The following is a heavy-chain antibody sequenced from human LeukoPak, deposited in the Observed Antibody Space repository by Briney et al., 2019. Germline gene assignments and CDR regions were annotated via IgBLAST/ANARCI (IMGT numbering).Heavy chain of an antibody. J-gene: IGHJ4*02. CDR2: IWYDGSNK. CDR1: GFTFSSYG. CDR3: ARTPNYYGSGLPHY. V-gene: IGHV3-33*01. Sequence: PGGSLRLSCAASGFTFSSYGMHWVRQAPGKGLEWVAVIWYDGSNKYYADSVKGRFTISRDNSKNTLYLQMYSLSAEDTAVYYCARTPNYYGSGLPHYWGQGTLVTVSS. D-gene: IGHD3-10*01.